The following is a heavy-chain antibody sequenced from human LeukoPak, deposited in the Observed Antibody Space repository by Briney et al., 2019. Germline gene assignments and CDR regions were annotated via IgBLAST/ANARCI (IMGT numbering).Heavy chain of an antibody. Sequence: GGSLRLSCAASGFTFSSYSMNWVRQAPGKGLEWVSSISSSSSYIYYADSVKARFTISRDNAKNSLYLQMNSLRAEDTAVYYCARDANDYYDSSGYYRYFDYWGQGTLVTVSS. J-gene: IGHJ4*02. CDR3: ARDANDYYDSSGYYRYFDY. CDR1: GFTFSSYS. D-gene: IGHD3-22*01. V-gene: IGHV3-21*01. CDR2: ISSSSSYI.